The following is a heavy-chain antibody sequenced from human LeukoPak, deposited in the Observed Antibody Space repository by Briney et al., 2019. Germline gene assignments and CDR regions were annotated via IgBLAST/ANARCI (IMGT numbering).Heavy chain of an antibody. Sequence: GGSLRLSCAASGFTFSSYAMSWVRQAPGKGLEWVSGINWNGGSTGYADSVKGRFTISRDNAKNSLYLQMNSLRAEDTALYYCARAIGGSYFPDPWGQGTLVTVSS. CDR1: GFTFSSYA. CDR3: ARAIGGSYFPDP. J-gene: IGHJ5*02. D-gene: IGHD1-26*01. CDR2: INWNGGST. V-gene: IGHV3-20*04.